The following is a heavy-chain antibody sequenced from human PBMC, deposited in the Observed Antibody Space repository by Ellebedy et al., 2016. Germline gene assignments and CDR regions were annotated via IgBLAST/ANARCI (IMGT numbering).Heavy chain of an antibody. CDR3: ARVPPSGVVIT. Sequence: SETLSLXXTVSGGSVSSGDYYWSWIRQPPGKGLELIGYIYYSGSTYYNPSLKSRVTISVDMSKNEFSLKLSSVTAADTAVYYCARVPPSGVVITWGQGTLVAVSS. CDR1: GGSVSSGDYY. V-gene: IGHV4-30-4*01. J-gene: IGHJ4*02. D-gene: IGHD3-3*01. CDR2: IYYSGST.